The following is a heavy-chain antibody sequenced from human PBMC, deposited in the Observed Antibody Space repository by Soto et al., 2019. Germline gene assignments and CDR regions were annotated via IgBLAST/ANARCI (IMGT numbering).Heavy chain of an antibody. V-gene: IGHV5-51*01. CDR3: ASQGRYYDSSGYCRYAFEI. D-gene: IGHD3-22*01. Sequence: PGESLKISCKGSGYSFTSYWIGWVRQMPGKGLEWMGIIYPGDSDTRYSPSFQGQVTISADKSISTAYLQWSSLKASDTAMYYCASQGRYYDSSGYCRYAFEIWGQGTMVTVSS. CDR1: GYSFTSYW. CDR2: IYPGDSDT. J-gene: IGHJ3*02.